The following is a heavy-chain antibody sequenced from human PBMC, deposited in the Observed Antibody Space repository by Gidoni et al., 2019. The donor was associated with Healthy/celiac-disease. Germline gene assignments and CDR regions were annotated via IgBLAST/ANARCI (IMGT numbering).Heavy chain of an antibody. J-gene: IGHJ4*02. Sequence: DVQLVHSGAEVKQPGESLRISCKGSGYSFTSYWISWVRQMPGKGLEWMGRIDPSDSYTNYSPSCQGHVTSSADKTSSTAYLQWSSLKASDTAMYYCARHVRYYGSGTEYFDYWGQGTLVTVSS. CDR1: GYSFTSYW. V-gene: IGHV5-10-1*03. CDR2: IDPSDSYT. D-gene: IGHD3-10*01. CDR3: ARHVRYYGSGTEYFDY.